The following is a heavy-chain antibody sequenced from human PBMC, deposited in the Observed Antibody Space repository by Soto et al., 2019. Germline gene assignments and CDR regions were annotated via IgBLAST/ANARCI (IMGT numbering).Heavy chain of an antibody. CDR3: ARVPNERGGWFDP. Sequence: QDQLVQSGTEVKTPGASVKVSCKASGYTFTNYDISWVRQAPGQGLEWMGWISVKSGNTNYAQKLQGRVTMTRDTSTSTAYIDLRSLRSDDTAVYYCARVPNERGGWFDPWGQGTLVTVSS. CDR1: GYTFTNYD. CDR2: ISVKSGNT. V-gene: IGHV1-18*01. J-gene: IGHJ5*02. D-gene: IGHD2-8*01.